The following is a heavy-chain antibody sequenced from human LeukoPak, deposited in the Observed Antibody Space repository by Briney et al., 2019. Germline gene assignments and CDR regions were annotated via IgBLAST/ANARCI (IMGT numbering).Heavy chain of an antibody. J-gene: IGHJ3*02. CDR1: GFTFSNYA. V-gene: IGHV3-23*01. Sequence: PGGSLRLSCAASGFTFSNYAMSWVRQAPGKGLEWVATFSDSDYGTFYADSVKGRFTISRDNSKNTLYLQMNSLRAEDTAVYYCAKESIITMIVVASDAFDIWGQGTMVTVSS. CDR2: FSDSDYGT. CDR3: AKESIITMIVVASDAFDI. D-gene: IGHD3-22*01.